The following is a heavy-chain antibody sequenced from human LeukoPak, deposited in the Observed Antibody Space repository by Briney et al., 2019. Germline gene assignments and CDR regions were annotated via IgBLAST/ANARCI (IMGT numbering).Heavy chain of an antibody. J-gene: IGHJ4*02. V-gene: IGHV1-18*01. CDR3: ARDSPDFESGSKNYFDY. CDR2: ISAYNGNT. CDR1: GYSFTSYG. Sequence: ASVTVSCKASGYSFTSYGISWVRQAPGQGLEWMGWISAYNGNTNYAQKFQGRVTMTTDTSTSTAYMELRSLRSDDTAVYYCARDSPDFESGSKNYFDYWGQGTLVTVSS. D-gene: IGHD1-26*01.